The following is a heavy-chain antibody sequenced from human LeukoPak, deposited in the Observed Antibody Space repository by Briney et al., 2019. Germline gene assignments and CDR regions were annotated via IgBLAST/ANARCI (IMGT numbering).Heavy chain of an antibody. V-gene: IGHV4-59*08. J-gene: IGHJ4*02. CDR3: ARRRSNSGSYDY. D-gene: IGHD1-26*01. CDR1: GGSISGYY. CDR2: MYSSGST. Sequence: TSETLSLTCAVSGGSISGYYWSWIRQPPGKGLECIGYMYSSGSTNYNPSLKSRVTMSVDTSRNQFSLKLSSVTAADTAMYYCARRRSNSGSYDYWGQGTLVTVSS.